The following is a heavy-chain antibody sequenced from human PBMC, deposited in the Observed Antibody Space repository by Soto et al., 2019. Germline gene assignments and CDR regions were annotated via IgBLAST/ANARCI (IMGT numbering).Heavy chain of an antibody. D-gene: IGHD5-12*01. Sequence: QVQLVESGGGVVQPGRSLRLSCAASGFTFSSYGMHWVRQAPGKGLEWVAVIWYDGSNKYYADSVKGRFTISRDNSKNTLYLQMNSLRAEDTAVYYSARSQYSGYDAFDYWGQGTLVTVSS. J-gene: IGHJ4*02. CDR1: GFTFSSYG. CDR3: ARSQYSGYDAFDY. CDR2: IWYDGSNK. V-gene: IGHV3-33*01.